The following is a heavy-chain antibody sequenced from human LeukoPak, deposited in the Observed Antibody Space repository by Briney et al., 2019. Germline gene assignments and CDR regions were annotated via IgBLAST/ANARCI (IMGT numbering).Heavy chain of an antibody. V-gene: IGHV3-21*01. CDR2: ISSSSSYI. Sequence: GGSLRLSCAVSGFTLGIYSMNWVRQAPGKGLEWVSSISSSSSYIYYADSVKGRFTICRDKATNSLYLQMNRLRAEDTAVYYCARDPEGYSYGAHFDYWGQGTLVTVSS. CDR3: ARDPEGYSYGAHFDY. J-gene: IGHJ4*02. CDR1: GFTLGIYS. D-gene: IGHD5-18*01.